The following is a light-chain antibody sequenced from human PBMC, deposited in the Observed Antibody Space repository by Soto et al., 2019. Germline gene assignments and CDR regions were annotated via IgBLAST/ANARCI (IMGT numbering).Light chain of an antibody. CDR1: QSVSST. Sequence: EIVMTQSPATLPLSPGETATLSCRARQSVSSTLAWYQQKSGQAPRLLIYGAPTRATGIPARFSGSRSGTELTRTISRLQAEDFGVYYCQQYNDWTQYTVGQGTKLEIK. V-gene: IGKV3-15*01. J-gene: IGKJ2*01. CDR2: GAP. CDR3: QQYNDWTQYT.